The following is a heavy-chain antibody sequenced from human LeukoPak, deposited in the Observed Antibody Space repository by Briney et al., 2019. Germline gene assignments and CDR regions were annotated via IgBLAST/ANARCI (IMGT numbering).Heavy chain of an antibody. J-gene: IGHJ4*02. D-gene: IGHD1-26*01. Sequence: SETLSLTCTVSGGPISSYYWSWIRQPPGKGLEWIGYIYYSGSTSYNPSLKSRVTISVDTSKNQFSLKLSSVTAADTAVYYCARGYSGSYGRFDYWGQGTLVTVSS. V-gene: IGHV4-59*01. CDR2: IYYSGST. CDR3: ARGYSGSYGRFDY. CDR1: GGPISSYY.